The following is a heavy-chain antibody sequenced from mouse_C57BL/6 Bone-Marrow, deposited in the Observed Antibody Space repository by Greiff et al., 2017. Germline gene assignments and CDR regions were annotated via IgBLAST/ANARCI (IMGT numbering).Heavy chain of an antibody. Sequence: VQLQQSGAELVRPGTSVKVSCKASGYAFTNYLIEWVKQRPGQGLEWIGVINPGSGGTNYNEKFKGKATLTADKSSSTAYMQLSSLTSEDSAVYFCAREGDSNWAMDYWGQGTSVTVSS. V-gene: IGHV1-54*01. CDR2: INPGSGGT. D-gene: IGHD2-5*01. CDR1: GYAFTNYL. CDR3: AREGDSNWAMDY. J-gene: IGHJ4*01.